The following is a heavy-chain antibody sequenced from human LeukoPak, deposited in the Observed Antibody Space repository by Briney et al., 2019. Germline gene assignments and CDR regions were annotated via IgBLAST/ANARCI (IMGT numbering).Heavy chain of an antibody. CDR2: INHSGST. Sequence: SETLSLTCAVYGGSFSGYYWSWIRQPPGKGLEWIGEINHSGSTNYNPSLKSRVTISVDTSKNQFSLKLSSVTAADAAVYYCAKLSFLLVVVPAAKDSSSSFWFDPWGQGTLVTVSS. D-gene: IGHD2-2*01. CDR1: GGSFSGYY. J-gene: IGHJ5*02. CDR3: AKLSFLLVVVPAAKDSSSSFWFDP. V-gene: IGHV4-34*01.